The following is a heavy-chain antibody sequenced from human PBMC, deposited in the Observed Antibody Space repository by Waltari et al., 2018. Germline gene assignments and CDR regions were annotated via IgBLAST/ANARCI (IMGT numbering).Heavy chain of an antibody. CDR2: LRNTGGT. Sequence: HVQLQESGPGLVKPSETLSLPCTVPGVFISDDHWTWPRQAPGKGLEWIAYLRNTGGTKCTPSLESRVTVSAVTSKKQFSLRLTSVTAADTAVYYCARLPTKYFDSLGWGFFDQWGQGILVTVSS. J-gene: IGHJ4*02. D-gene: IGHD3-22*01. V-gene: IGHV4-59*08. CDR1: GVFISDDH. CDR3: ARLPTKYFDSLGWGFFDQ.